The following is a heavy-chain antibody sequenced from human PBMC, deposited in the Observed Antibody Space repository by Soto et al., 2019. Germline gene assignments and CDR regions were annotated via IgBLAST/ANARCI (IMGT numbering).Heavy chain of an antibody. CDR1: GFTVSSKY. D-gene: IGHD2-15*01. CDR2: IQSGGTT. J-gene: IGHJ6*03. CDR3: AREDMLCSCCSCYGAPMDA. Sequence: EVQLVESGGGLVQPGGSLRLSCAASGFTVSSKYMSWVRQAPGKGLEWVSLIQSGGTTYYADSVKGRFTISRDSSKNMFPIQMDSMRAEDPAVYYCAREDMLCSCCSCYGAPMDAWGKGNTVTVSS. V-gene: IGHV3-66*01.